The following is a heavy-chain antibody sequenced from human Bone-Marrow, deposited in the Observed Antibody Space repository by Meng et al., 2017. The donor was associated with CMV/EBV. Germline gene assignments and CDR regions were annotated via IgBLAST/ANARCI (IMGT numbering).Heavy chain of an antibody. D-gene: IGHD3-16*01. J-gene: IGHJ4*02. CDR1: GFTFTHYW. V-gene: IGHV3-7*01. Sequence: GGSLRFSCSASGFTFTHYWMVWVRQAPGKGLEWVATIKQDGSAKYYADSVKGRFTTSTDKAKSSLYLQMNSLRAEDTAVYYCASTSGQWGQGLLVPSTQ. CDR3: ASTSGQ. CDR2: IKQDGSAK.